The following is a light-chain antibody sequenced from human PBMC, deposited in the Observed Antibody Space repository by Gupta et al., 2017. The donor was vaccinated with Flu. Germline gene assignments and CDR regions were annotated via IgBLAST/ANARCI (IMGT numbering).Light chain of an antibody. V-gene: IGLV1-44*01. CDR1: SYSIGSNT. Sequence: SSYSIGSNTVHWYQQLPGPAPKLLIHNDSRRPSGVPDRFSGSKSGTTASLAISGLQPEDEADYCCEAWDANMSGWVFGGGTKVTVL. J-gene: IGLJ3*02. CDR2: NDS. CDR3: EAWDANMSGWV.